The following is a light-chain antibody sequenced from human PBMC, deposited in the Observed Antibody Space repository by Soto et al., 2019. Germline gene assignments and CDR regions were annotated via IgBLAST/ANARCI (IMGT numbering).Light chain of an antibody. CDR3: CSYAGSYTYV. Sequence: QSALTQPRSVSGSPGQSVTCSCTGTSSDVGGYNYVSWYQQHPGKAPKLMIYDVSKRPSGVPDRFSGSKSGNTASLTISGLQAEDEADYYCCSYAGSYTYVFGTATKVTVL. CDR2: DVS. CDR1: SSDVGGYNY. J-gene: IGLJ1*01. V-gene: IGLV2-11*01.